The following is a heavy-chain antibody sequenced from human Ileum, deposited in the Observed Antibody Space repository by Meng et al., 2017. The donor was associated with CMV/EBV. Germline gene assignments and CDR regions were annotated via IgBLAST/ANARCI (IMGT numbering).Heavy chain of an antibody. CDR1: GFTFSSYA. CDR3: AKDPLGADWGYPEFEY. V-gene: IGHV3-23*01. D-gene: IGHD1-26*01. CDR2: ISVSGGRT. J-gene: IGHJ4*02. Sequence: GESLKISCSASGFTFSSYAMNWVRQAPGKGLQWVSTISVSGGRTHYADSVEGGFSISTDNSKNMLFRQVNSMRAEDTAVYYCAKDPLGADWGYPEFEYWGQGGLVTVSS.